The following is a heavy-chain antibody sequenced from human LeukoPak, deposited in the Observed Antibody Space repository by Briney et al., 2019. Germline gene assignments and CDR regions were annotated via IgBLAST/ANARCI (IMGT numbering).Heavy chain of an antibody. V-gene: IGHV1-46*01. J-gene: IGHJ4*02. CDR2: INPRGGST. Sequence: GASVKVSCKASGYTFTNYYMHWVRQAPGQGLEWVGIINPRGGSTSYAQKFQGRVTMTRDTSTSTVHMELSSLRSEDTAMYYCARAFDFTDYYYAHWGQGTLVTVSS. D-gene: IGHD3-22*01. CDR1: GYTFTNYY. CDR3: ARAFDFTDYYYAH.